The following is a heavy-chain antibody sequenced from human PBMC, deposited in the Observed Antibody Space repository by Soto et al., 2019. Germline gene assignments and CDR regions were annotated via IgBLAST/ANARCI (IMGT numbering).Heavy chain of an antibody. J-gene: IGHJ6*02. D-gene: IGHD6-6*01. V-gene: IGHV3-30*18. Sequence: QVQLVESGGGVVQPGKSLRLSCAASGLTLITYGRHWVRQAPGKGLEWVAVISNDGSKKHYADSVKGRFTISRDDSENTVYLQMNSQRPDDTAVYYCAKSSRSYYYYYGMDVWGQGTTVTVSS. CDR1: GLTLITYG. CDR3: AKSSRSYYYYYGMDV. CDR2: ISNDGSKK.